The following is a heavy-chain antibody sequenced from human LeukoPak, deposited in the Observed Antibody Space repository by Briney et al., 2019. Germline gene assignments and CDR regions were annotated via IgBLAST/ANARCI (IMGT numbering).Heavy chain of an antibody. J-gene: IGHJ4*02. CDR1: GFTFSNYW. D-gene: IGHD5-12*01. CDR3: ARAIVATINPFDY. CDR2: INSDGSRT. V-gene: IGHV3-74*01. Sequence: GGSLRLSCAASGFTFSNYWMHWVRQAPGKGVVWVSRINSDGSRTISADSVKGRFTISRDNAKNSLYLQMNSLRAEDTAVYYCARAIVATINPFDYWGQGTLVTVSS.